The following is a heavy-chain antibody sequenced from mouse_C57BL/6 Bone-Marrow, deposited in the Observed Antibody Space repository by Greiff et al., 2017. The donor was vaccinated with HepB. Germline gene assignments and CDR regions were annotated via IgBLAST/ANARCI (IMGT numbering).Heavy chain of an antibody. CDR1: GYTFTDYY. V-gene: IGHV1-26*01. J-gene: IGHJ2*01. CDR3: TTDYYGSSYVGY. CDR2: INPNNGGT. Sequence: EVQLQQSGPELVKPGASVKISCKASGYTFTDYYMNWVKQSHGKSLEWIGDINPNNGGTSYNQKFKGKATLTVDKSSNTAYLQLSSLTSEDTAVYYCTTDYYGSSYVGYWGQGTTLTVSS. D-gene: IGHD1-1*01.